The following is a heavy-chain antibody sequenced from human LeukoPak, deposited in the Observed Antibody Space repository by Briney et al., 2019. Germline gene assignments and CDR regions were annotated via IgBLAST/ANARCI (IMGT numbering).Heavy chain of an antibody. CDR3: ASDMVRGVTDY. CDR2: ISYDGSNK. CDR1: GFTFSSYG. D-gene: IGHD3-10*01. J-gene: IGHJ4*02. Sequence: GGSLRLSCAASGFTFSSYGMHWVRQAPGKGLEWVTVISYDGSNKYYADSVKGRLTISRDNSKNTLYMQMNSLRAEDTAVYYCASDMVRGVTDYWGQGTLVTVSS. V-gene: IGHV3-30*03.